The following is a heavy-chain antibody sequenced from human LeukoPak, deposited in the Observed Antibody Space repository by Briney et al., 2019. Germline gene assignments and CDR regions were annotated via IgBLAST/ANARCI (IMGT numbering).Heavy chain of an antibody. V-gene: IGHV4-34*01. Sequence: PSETLSLTCAVYGGSFSGYYWSWIRQPPGKGLEWIGEINHSGSTNYNPSLKSRVTISVDTSKNQFSLKLSSVTAADMAVYFCARDTFYSETGSFEDWFDPWGQGTLVTVSS. J-gene: IGHJ5*02. CDR3: ARDTFYSETGSFEDWFDP. D-gene: IGHD3-10*01. CDR2: INHSGST. CDR1: GGSFSGYY.